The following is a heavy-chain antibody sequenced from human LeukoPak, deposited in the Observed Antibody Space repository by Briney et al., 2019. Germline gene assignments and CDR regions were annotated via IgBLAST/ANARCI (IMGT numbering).Heavy chain of an antibody. CDR3: ARGHSVVAATNYGMDV. J-gene: IGHJ6*02. CDR1: GYTFTSYD. Sequence: GASVKVSCKASGYTFTSYDINWVRQATGQGLEWMGWMNPNSGNTGYAQKFQGRVTMTRNTSISTAYMELSSLRSEDTAVYYCARGHSVVAATNYGMDVWGQGTTVTVSS. V-gene: IGHV1-8*01. D-gene: IGHD2-15*01. CDR2: MNPNSGNT.